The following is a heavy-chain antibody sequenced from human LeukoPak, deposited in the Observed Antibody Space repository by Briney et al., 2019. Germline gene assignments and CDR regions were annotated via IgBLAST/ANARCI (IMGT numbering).Heavy chain of an antibody. J-gene: IGHJ6*03. CDR1: GFTFSSYA. CDR2: LSGSGGST. V-gene: IGHV3-23*01. Sequence: PGGSLRLSCAASGFTFSSYAMSWVRQAPGKGLEWVSGLSGSGGSTYYADSVKGRFTISRDNSKNTLYLQMNSLRAEDTAVYYCAKEGQMDPGYYYYYYMDVWGKGTTVTVSS. CDR3: AKEGQMDPGYYYYYYMDV. D-gene: IGHD5-24*01.